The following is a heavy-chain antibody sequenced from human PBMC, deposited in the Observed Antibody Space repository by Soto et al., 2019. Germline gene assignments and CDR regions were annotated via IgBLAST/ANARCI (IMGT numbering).Heavy chain of an antibody. CDR3: ARDRGNFGVVIGYFDY. Sequence: PSETLSLTCAVSGYSISSGYYWGWIRQPPGKGLEWIGSIYHSGSTHYNPSLKSRVTISVDTSKNQFSLKLSSVTAADTAVYYCARDRGNFGVVIGYFDYSGQGPLVTFSS. CDR2: IYHSGST. CDR1: GYSISSGYY. V-gene: IGHV4-38-2*02. D-gene: IGHD3-3*01. J-gene: IGHJ4*02.